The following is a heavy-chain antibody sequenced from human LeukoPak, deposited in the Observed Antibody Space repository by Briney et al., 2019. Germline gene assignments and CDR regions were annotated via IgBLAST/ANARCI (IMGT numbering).Heavy chain of an antibody. CDR1: GFTFSNAW. V-gene: IGHV3-21*01. CDR2: ISSSSSYI. J-gene: IGHJ3*02. CDR3: AKDTGAFDI. D-gene: IGHD4-11*01. Sequence: TGGSLRLSCAASGFTFSNAWMSWVRQAPGKGLEWVSSISSSSSYIYYADSVKGRFTISRDNAKNSLYLQMNSLRAEDTAVYYCAKDTGAFDIWGQGTMVTVSS.